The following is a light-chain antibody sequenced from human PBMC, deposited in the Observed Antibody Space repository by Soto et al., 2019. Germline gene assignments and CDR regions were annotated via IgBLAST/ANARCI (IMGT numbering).Light chain of an antibody. CDR2: GAS. V-gene: IGKV3-20*01. CDR3: QQYGASPQT. CDR1: QSVRNNY. Sequence: EIVLTQSPGTLSLSPGERAPLSCRASQSVRNNYLAWYQQKPGQAPRLLIYGASNRATGIPDRFSGSGSGTDFTLTITRLEPEDFAVYYCQQYGASPQTFGQGPRWIS. J-gene: IGKJ1*01.